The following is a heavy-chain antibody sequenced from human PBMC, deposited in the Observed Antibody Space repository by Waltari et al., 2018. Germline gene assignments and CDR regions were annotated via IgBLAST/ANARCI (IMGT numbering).Heavy chain of an antibody. D-gene: IGHD4-17*01. V-gene: IGHV3-23*01. CDR1: GFTFSSYA. Sequence: EVQLLESGGGLVQPGGSLRLSCAASGFTFSSYAMRWVRQAPGKGLEWVSASSGSGGSTYYADSVKGRFTISRDNSKNTLYLQMNSLRAEDTAVYYCAKVLLMTTVTTPFDYWGQGTLVTVSS. CDR2: SSGSGGST. J-gene: IGHJ4*02. CDR3: AKVLLMTTVTTPFDY.